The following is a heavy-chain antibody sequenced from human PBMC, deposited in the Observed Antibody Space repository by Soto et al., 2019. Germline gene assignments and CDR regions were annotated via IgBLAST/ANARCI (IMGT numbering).Heavy chain of an antibody. CDR1: GYTFTAYH. CDR3: ARTMDYYYGRGSGNGHGV. J-gene: IGHJ6*02. V-gene: IGHV1-2*02. CDR2: INPKFGDT. D-gene: IGHD3-10*02. Sequence: QVRLVQSGAEVKEPGDSVRVSCEASGYTFTAYHIHWVRQAPGQGLEWMGWINPKFGDTGYAQDFQGRVSMTSDRSISTVYMELSRLPSADTAIYYCARTMDYYYGRGSGNGHGVWGQGTTVTVFS.